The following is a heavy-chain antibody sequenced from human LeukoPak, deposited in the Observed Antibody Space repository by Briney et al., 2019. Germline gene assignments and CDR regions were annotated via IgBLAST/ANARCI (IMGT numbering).Heavy chain of an antibody. CDR2: INPGAGST. J-gene: IGHJ3*02. V-gene: IGHV1-46*01. D-gene: IGHD1-1*01. Sequence: GDSVKLSCKASGYTFTSYYMHWVRQAPGQGLEWMGIINPGAGSTSYAQKFQGRVTMTSDTSTSTVYMQLSSLRSEDTAVYYCARDGNDAFDIWGQGTMVTVSP. CDR3: ARDGNDAFDI. CDR1: GYTFTSYY.